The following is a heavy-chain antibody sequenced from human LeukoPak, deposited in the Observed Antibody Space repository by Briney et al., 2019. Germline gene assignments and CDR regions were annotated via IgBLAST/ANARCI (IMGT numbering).Heavy chain of an antibody. CDR2: IYYSGST. D-gene: IGHD4-17*01. V-gene: IGHV4-39*01. CDR1: GGSISSSSYY. CDR3: ARHYHGDYLGNWFDP. Sequence: NPSETLSLTCTVSGGSISSSSYYWGWIRQPPGKGLEWIGSIYYSGSTYYNPSLKSRVTISVDTSKNQFPLKLSSVTAADTAVYYCARHYHGDYLGNWFDPWGQGTLVTVSS. J-gene: IGHJ5*02.